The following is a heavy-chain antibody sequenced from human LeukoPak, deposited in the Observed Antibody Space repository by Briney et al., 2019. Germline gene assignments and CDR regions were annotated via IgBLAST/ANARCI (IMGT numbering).Heavy chain of an antibody. J-gene: IGHJ6*03. CDR1: GYTFTSYG. Sequence: ASVKVSCKASGYTFTSYGISWVRQAPGQGLEWMGWISAYNGNTNYAQKLQGRVTMTTDTSTSTAYMELRSLRSDDTAVYYCAREGEGIRRYNHIIEDLYCMDVWGKGTTVTVSS. CDR3: AREGEGIRRYNHIIEDLYCMDV. V-gene: IGHV1-18*01. D-gene: IGHD1-1*01. CDR2: ISAYNGNT.